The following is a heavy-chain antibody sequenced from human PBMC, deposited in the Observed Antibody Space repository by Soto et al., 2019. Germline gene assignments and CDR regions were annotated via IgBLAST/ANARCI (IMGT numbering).Heavy chain of an antibody. CDR1: GGSISTYY. J-gene: IGHJ4*02. CDR2: ISYTGST. Sequence: QVQLQESGPGLVKPSETLSLTCTISGGSISTYYWSWIRQPPGKGLEWIGFISYTGSTNYNPSLKIRVTMSLGTPKNHCSLRLTSVTAADTAVYFCARDADTTVTRGGFDYWGRGTLVTVSS. V-gene: IGHV4-59*01. D-gene: IGHD4-17*01. CDR3: ARDADTTVTRGGFDY.